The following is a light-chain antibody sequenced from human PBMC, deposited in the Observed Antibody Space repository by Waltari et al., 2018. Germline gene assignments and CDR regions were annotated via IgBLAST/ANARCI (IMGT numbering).Light chain of an antibody. V-gene: IGKV3-11*01. CDR2: DAS. J-gene: IGKJ3*01. CDR1: QSVGSY. CDR3: QERSNWPPGIFT. Sequence: LLTQSPATLSLSPGDRATLSCRASQSVGSYLTWYQHNPGQAPRLLIYDASNRATGIPDMFSGSGSGIDFTLTISSLEPEDFATYYCQERSNWPPGIFTFGPGTKVNIK.